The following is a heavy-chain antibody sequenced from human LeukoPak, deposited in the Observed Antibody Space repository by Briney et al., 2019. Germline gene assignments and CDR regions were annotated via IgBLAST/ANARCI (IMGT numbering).Heavy chain of an antibody. CDR2: IYSGGRT. D-gene: IGHD2-2*01. V-gene: IGHV3-53*01. CDR3: ARVSIVPAAQSDY. J-gene: IGHJ4*02. Sequence: PGGSLRLSCAASGFTVRSNYMMWVRQAPGKGLEWVSVIYSGGRTYYADSVKGRFTISRDNSKNALYLQMNSLSPEDTAVYYCARVSIVPAAQSDYWGQGTLVTASS. CDR1: GFTVRSNY.